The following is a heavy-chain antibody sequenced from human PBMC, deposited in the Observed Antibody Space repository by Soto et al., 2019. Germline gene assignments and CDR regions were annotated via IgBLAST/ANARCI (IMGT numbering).Heavy chain of an antibody. CDR1: GYTFTNYN. CDR2: MNPKTGNT. V-gene: IGHV1-8*01. J-gene: IGHJ6*03. CDR3: AREAASDPSFYYHYMDV. D-gene: IGHD6-25*01. Sequence: QEQLVQSGAEVKKPGAPVKVSCKASGYTFTNYNINWMRQATGQGLEWMGWMNPKTGNTGYAEKFQGRVTMTRNSSINTAFMELSGLRSEDTAVYYCAREAASDPSFYYHYMDVWGKGTTVTVSS.